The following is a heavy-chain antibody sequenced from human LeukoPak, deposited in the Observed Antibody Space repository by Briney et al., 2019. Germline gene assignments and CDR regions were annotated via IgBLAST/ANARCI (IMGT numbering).Heavy chain of an antibody. V-gene: IGHV3-23*01. CDR1: GFTFSSYA. CDR2: ISGSGGST. Sequence: GGPLRLSCAASGFTFSSYAMSWVRQAPGKGLEWVSAISGSGGSTYYADSVKGRFTISRDNSKNTLYLQMNSLRAEDTAVYYCASPGAVAGHYWGQGTLVTVSS. CDR3: ASPGAVAGHY. D-gene: IGHD6-19*01. J-gene: IGHJ4*02.